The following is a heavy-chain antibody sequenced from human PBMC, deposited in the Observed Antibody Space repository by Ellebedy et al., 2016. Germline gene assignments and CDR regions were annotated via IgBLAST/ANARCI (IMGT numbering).Heavy chain of an antibody. D-gene: IGHD3-22*01. Sequence: GESLKISCAASGFTFSSYAMSWVRQAPGKGLEWVSAISGSGGSTYYADSVKGRFTISRDNSKNTLYLQMNSLRAEDTAVYYCAKDRGLEVTANDYWGQGTLVTVSS. V-gene: IGHV3-23*01. CDR1: GFTFSSYA. CDR3: AKDRGLEVTANDY. J-gene: IGHJ4*02. CDR2: ISGSGGST.